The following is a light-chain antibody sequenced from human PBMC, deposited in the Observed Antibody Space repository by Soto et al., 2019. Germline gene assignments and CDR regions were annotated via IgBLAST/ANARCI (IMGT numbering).Light chain of an antibody. J-gene: IGKJ1*01. CDR3: QQYNSYSRT. Sequence: IQLTQSPSSLSASVEDKVTITFLSSKGIRSYLAWYQQKPGKAPKFLIYAASTWQSGVPYRFSGSGSGTDFTLTISSLQADDFATYYCQQYNSYSRTFGQGTKVDIK. CDR1: KGIRSY. CDR2: AAS. V-gene: IGKV1-9*01.